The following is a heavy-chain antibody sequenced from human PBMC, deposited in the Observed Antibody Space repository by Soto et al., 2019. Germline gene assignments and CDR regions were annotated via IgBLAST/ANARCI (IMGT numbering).Heavy chain of an antibody. D-gene: IGHD3-22*01. CDR1: GGSISSGGYY. J-gene: IGHJ4*02. Sequence: QVQLQESGPGLVKPSQTLSLTCTVSGGSISSGGYYWSWIRQHPGKGLEWIGYIYYSGSTYYNPSLKSRVNISVDTSKNQCSLKLSSVNAADTAVYYCARFGYSTNIGIDYWGQGTLVTVSS. V-gene: IGHV4-31*03. CDR2: IYYSGST. CDR3: ARFGYSTNIGIDY.